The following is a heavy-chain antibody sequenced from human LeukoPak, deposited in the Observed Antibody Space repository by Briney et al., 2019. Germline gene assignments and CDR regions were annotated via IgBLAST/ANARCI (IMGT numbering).Heavy chain of an antibody. CDR2: IYYSGST. Sequence: PSETLSLTCTVSGGSISSGGYYWSWIRQHPGKGLEWIEYIYYSGSTYYNPSLKSRVTISVDTSKNQFSLKLSSVTAADTAVYYCARASFGGDSYYYGMDVWGQGTTVTVSS. V-gene: IGHV4-31*03. J-gene: IGHJ6*02. CDR1: GGSISSGGYY. CDR3: ARASFGGDSYYYGMDV. D-gene: IGHD3-3*01.